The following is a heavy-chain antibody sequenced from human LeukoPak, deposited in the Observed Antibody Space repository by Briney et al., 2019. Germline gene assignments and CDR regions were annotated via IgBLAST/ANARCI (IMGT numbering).Heavy chain of an antibody. CDR2: ISAYNANT. CDR3: ARTDYDILTGARMDD. Sequence: ASVKVSCKASGYTFTNYGITWVRLAPGQGLEWMGWISAYNANTNYAQKFQGRVTMTTDTSTSTVYMELRSLRSDDTAIYYCARTDYDILTGARMDDWGKGTTVTVSS. V-gene: IGHV1-18*04. D-gene: IGHD3-9*01. J-gene: IGHJ6*04. CDR1: GYTFTNYG.